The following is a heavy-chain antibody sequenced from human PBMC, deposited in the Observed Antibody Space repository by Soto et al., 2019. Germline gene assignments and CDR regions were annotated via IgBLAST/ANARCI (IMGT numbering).Heavy chain of an antibody. J-gene: IGHJ6*02. CDR3: ARSQGGSSSLDIYYYYYYGMDV. V-gene: IGHV1-69*01. CDR2: VIPIFGTP. CDR1: GGTLSTYA. Sequence: QVQLVQSGAEVKKPGSSVKVSCKAPGGTLSTYAISWVRQAPGQGLEWMGGVIPIFGTPKYAQKFQGRVTITADESTSTGCMELRSLRSEDTAVYYCARSQGGSSSLDIYYYYYYGMDVWGQGTTVTVSS. D-gene: IGHD2-15*01.